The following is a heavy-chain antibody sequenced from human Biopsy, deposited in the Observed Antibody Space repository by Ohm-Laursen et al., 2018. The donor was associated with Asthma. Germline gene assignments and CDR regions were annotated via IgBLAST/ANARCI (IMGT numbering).Heavy chain of an antibody. D-gene: IGHD3-10*01. CDR1: GYTFNSAG. J-gene: IGHJ6*02. CDR2: ISVYNGNT. Sequence: ASVKVSCKTSGYTFNSAGITWVRQAPGQGLEWMGWISVYNGNTKVAQKLQDRVTTITDTSTSTAYMESRSLRSDDTAVYFCARAVDYSHYYGIDVWGQGTTVTVS. V-gene: IGHV1-18*01. CDR3: ARAVDYSHYYGIDV.